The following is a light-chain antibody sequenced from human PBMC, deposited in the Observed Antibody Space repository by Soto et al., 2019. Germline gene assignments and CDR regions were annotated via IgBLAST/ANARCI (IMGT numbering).Light chain of an antibody. CDR1: QSLLHSNGYNY. J-gene: IGKJ1*01. Sequence: DIVMTQSPLSLPVTPGEPASISCRSSQSLLHSNGYNYLDWYLQKPGQSPQLLFYVDSNGASGVSDRLSVSGSGTDLTLNITIVEAEDDGVYYCMKPLQSGRFGQETKV. V-gene: IGKV2-28*01. CDR2: VDS. CDR3: MKPLQSGR.